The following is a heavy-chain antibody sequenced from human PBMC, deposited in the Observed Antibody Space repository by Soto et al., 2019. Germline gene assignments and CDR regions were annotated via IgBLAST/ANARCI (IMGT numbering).Heavy chain of an antibody. CDR3: ARDPLFDS. CDR2: IYSDGNT. V-gene: IGHV3-66*01. J-gene: IGHJ4*02. Sequence: PGGSLRLSCEASGFTVSSSYMNWVRQAPGKGLEWVSVIYSDGNTYYADSVKGRFTISRDNSKNTLYLQMNSLRAEDTAVYYCARDPLFDSWGQETLVNVSS. CDR1: GFTVSSSY.